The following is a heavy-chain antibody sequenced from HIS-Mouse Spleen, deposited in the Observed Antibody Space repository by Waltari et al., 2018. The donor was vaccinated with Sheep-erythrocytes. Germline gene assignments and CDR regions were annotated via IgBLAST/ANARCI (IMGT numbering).Heavy chain of an antibody. Sequence: TANYAQKFQGRVTITADESTSTAYMELSSLRSEDTAVYYCARDSVRRDHFDYWGQGTLVTVSS. D-gene: IGHD3-10*01. CDR2: TA. CDR3: ARDSVRRDHFDY. J-gene: IGHJ4*02. V-gene: IGHV1-69*01.